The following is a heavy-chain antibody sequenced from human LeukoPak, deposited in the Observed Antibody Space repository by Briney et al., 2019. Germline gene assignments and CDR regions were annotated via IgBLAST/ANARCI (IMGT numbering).Heavy chain of an antibody. J-gene: IGHJ6*03. CDR2: ISGSGGYT. V-gene: IGHV3-23*01. D-gene: IGHD3-3*01. Sequence: PGGSLRLSCAVSGFTFSGYAMSWVRQAPAKGLERVSAISGSGGYTDYADSVKGRSTISRDNSKNTLYLQMNSLRDEDTAVYYCAKAGSGWINPYYYMDVWGKGTTVTVSS. CDR3: AKAGSGWINPYYYMDV. CDR1: GFTFSGYA.